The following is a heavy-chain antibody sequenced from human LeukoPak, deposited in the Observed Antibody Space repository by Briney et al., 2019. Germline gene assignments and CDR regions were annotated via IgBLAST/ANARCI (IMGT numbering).Heavy chain of an antibody. CDR1: GFTFSSYS. V-gene: IGHV3-7*01. J-gene: IGHJ4*02. CDR2: IKQDGNEK. D-gene: IGHD4/OR15-4a*01. Sequence: GGSLRLSCAASGFTFSSYSMNWVRQAPGKGLEWVANIKQDGNEKYYADSVKGRFTISRDNGKNSLDLQMNSLRADDTAVYYCARDTLGEGEDANYAVYYFDYRGQGTVVTVSS. CDR3: ARDTLGEGEDANYAVYYFDY.